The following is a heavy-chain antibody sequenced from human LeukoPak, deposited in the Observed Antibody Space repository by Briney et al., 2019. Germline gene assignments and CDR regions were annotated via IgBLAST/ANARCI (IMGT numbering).Heavy chain of an antibody. CDR1: GHPHRRFE. Sequence: GVTLRLFCAASGHPHRRFEANGVPGARGKALEGGSYITSSGSTIYYAGSVKGRLTISRDNAKNSLYLEMNSLRAQDMAVYYCAERSITMIGGVWGKGTTVTISS. D-gene: IGHD3-10*02. V-gene: IGHV3-48*03. J-gene: IGHJ6*04. CDR3: AERSITMIGGV. CDR2: ITSSGSTI.